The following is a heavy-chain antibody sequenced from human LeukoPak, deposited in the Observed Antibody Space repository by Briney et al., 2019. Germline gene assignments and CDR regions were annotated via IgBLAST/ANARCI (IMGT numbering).Heavy chain of an antibody. Sequence: PGGSLRLSCAVSGFTVSSYYMSWVRQAPGKGLEWVSVIYRNGETNYADSVKGRFSISRDSPKNTVYLDMNSLRAEDTAVYYCAKDFEPDDYYDSSGKGILSDAFDIWGQGTMVTVSS. CDR2: IYRNGET. V-gene: IGHV3-53*01. D-gene: IGHD3-22*01. J-gene: IGHJ3*02. CDR1: GFTVSSYY. CDR3: AKDFEPDDYYDSSGKGILSDAFDI.